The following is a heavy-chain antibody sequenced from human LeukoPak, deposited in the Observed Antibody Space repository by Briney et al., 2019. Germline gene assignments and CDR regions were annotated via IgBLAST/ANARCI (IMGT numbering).Heavy chain of an antibody. CDR1: GFTVSSNY. CDR3: TTWWTTVVMGNC. V-gene: IGHV3-15*01. CDR2: IKTKTEGGTT. Sequence: GGSLRLSCAASGFTVSSNYMSWVRQAPGKGLEWVGRIKTKTEGGTTDYAAPVKGRFTISRDDSKNTLYLQMNSLKTEDTAVYYCTTWWTTVVMGNCWGQGTLVTVSS. J-gene: IGHJ4*02. D-gene: IGHD4-23*01.